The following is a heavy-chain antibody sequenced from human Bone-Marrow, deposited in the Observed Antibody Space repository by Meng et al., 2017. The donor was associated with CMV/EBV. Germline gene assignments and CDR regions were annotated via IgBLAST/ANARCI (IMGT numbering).Heavy chain of an antibody. CDR3: ARANNDFYDFWNGYLDI. CDR1: GFTFSTYS. CDR2: ITSRGTYI. D-gene: IGHD3-3*01. J-gene: IGHJ4*02. Sequence: GESLKISCAASGFTFSTYSMTWVRQAPGMGLEWVSSITSRGTYIYYADSLKGRFTISRDNAKNSLSLQMNSLRAEDTAVYYCARANNDFYDFWNGYLDIWGQGTLVTVSS. V-gene: IGHV3-21*01.